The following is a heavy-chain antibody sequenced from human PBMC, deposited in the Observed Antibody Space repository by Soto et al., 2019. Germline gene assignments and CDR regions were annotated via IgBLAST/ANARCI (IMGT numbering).Heavy chain of an antibody. V-gene: IGHV3-9*01. J-gene: IGHJ6*02. Sequence: DVQLVESGGGLVQPGRSLRLSCTGSAFTFDGYAMHWVRQVPGKGLEWVAGIYWNSGGVGYADSVKGRFTISRDNARNSLYLQMNSLRPEDTALYYCGRDLLPGGMDVWGQGTTVTVS. CDR3: GRDLLPGGMDV. CDR1: AFTFDGYA. D-gene: IGHD3-22*01. CDR2: IYWNSGGV.